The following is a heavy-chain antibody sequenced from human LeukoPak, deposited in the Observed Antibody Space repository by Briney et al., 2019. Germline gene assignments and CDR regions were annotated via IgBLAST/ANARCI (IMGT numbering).Heavy chain of an antibody. J-gene: IGHJ5*02. CDR1: GGSFSGYY. CDR3: ARGPSTYYDFWSGYNRSDP. D-gene: IGHD3-3*01. V-gene: IGHV4-34*01. CDR2: INHSGST. Sequence: SETLSLTCAVYGGSFSGYYWSWIRQPPGKGLEWIGEINHSGSTNYNPSLKSRVTISVDTSKNQFSLKLSSVTAADTAVYYCARGPSTYYDFWSGYNRSDPWGQGTLVTVSS.